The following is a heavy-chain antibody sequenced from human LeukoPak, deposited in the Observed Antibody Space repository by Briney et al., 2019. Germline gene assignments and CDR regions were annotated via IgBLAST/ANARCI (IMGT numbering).Heavy chain of an antibody. V-gene: IGHV3-53*04. Sequence: GGSLRLSCAASGFTVSSNYMSWVRQAPGKGLEWVSVIYSGGSTYYADSVKGRFTISRHNSKNTLYLQMNSLRAEDTAVYYCAGALPMVRGAGFDYWGQGTLVTVSS. D-gene: IGHD3-10*01. CDR1: GFTVSSNY. J-gene: IGHJ4*02. CDR3: AGALPMVRGAGFDY. CDR2: IYSGGST.